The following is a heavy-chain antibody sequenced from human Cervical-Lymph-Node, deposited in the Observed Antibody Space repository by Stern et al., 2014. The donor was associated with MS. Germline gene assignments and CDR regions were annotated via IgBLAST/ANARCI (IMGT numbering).Heavy chain of an antibody. J-gene: IGHJ4*02. CDR1: GYTFTSYG. CDR2: ISAYNGHT. Sequence: VQLLESGAEVKKPGASVKVSCKASGYTFTSYGISWVRQAPGQGLEWMGWISAYNGHTTYAQKLPGRVTMTTDTSNSTAYMELRSLRSDDTAVYYCAREATGSYYFDYWGQGTLVTVSS. D-gene: IGHD1-26*01. CDR3: AREATGSYYFDY. V-gene: IGHV1-18*01.